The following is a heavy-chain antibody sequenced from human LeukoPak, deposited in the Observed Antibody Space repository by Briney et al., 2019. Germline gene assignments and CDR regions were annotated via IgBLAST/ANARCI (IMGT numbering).Heavy chain of an antibody. CDR3: ARDLTTGDNY. V-gene: IGHV1-46*01. CDR1: EYTFTSYY. J-gene: IGHJ4*02. D-gene: IGHD7-27*01. Sequence: ASVKACCKAAEYTFTSYYMHWWRQAPRQGLEWMGIINPSGGSTSYAQKFQGRVTMTRDMSTSTVYMELSSLRSEDTAVYYCARDLTTGDNYWGQGTLVTVSS. CDR2: INPSGGST.